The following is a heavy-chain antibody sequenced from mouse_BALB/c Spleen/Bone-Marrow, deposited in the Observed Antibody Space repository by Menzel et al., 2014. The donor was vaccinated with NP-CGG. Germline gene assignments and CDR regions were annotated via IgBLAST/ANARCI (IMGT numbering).Heavy chain of an antibody. Sequence: EVKLMESGGGLVQPGGSRKLSCAASGFTFRSFGMHWARQAPEKGLEWVAYISGGTSTIYYADTVKGRFTISRDKPNNTLFLQMTSLRSEDTAMYYCVRGGYYVPSYFDSWGQGTTLTVSS. V-gene: IGHV5-17*02. CDR3: VRGGYYVPSYFDS. J-gene: IGHJ2*01. D-gene: IGHD2-3*01. CDR2: ISGGTSTI. CDR1: GFTFRSFG.